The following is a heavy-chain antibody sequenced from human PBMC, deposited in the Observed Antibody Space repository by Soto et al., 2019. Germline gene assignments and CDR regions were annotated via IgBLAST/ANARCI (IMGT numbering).Heavy chain of an antibody. CDR3: AKELIEMTAIYGY. J-gene: IGHJ4*02. CDR1: GFTFSSYG. Sequence: LRLSCAASGFTFSSYGLTWIRQAPGKGLEWVSSISPSGGTTYYADSVRGRFTISRDDSQNTLFLHMQSLKGDDTAVYYCAKELIEMTAIYGYWGQGTLVTVSS. V-gene: IGHV3-23*01. CDR2: ISPSGGTT. D-gene: IGHD2-21*02.